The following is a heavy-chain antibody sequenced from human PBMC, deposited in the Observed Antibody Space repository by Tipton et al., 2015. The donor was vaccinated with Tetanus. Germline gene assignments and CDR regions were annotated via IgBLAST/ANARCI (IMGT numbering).Heavy chain of an antibody. CDR2: IYYSGST. V-gene: IGHV4-30-4*01. J-gene: IGHJ4*02. D-gene: IGHD3-22*01. CDR3: ARGLMGYYYDSSGPYFDY. Sequence: TLSLTCTVSGGSISSGDYYWSWIRQPPGKGLEWIGYIYYSGSTYYNPPLKSRVTISVDTSKNQFSLKLSSVTAADTAVYYCARGLMGYYYDSSGPYFDYWGQGTLVTVSS. CDR1: GGSISSGDYY.